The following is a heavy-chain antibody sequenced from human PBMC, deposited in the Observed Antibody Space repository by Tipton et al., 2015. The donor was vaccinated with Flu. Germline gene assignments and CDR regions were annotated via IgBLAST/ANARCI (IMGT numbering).Heavy chain of an antibody. Sequence: TLSLTCTVSSGSIRSTSYFCAWIRQPPGKRLELIGSIYPSGTTYYNPSHKSRVTISVDTSKSQFSLKLRSVTAADTAVYYCARLHSFYFYMDVWGKGTTVTVSS. D-gene: IGHD4-11*01. CDR2: IYPSGTT. V-gene: IGHV4-39*01. CDR3: ARLHSFYFYMDV. J-gene: IGHJ6*03. CDR1: SGSIRSTSYF.